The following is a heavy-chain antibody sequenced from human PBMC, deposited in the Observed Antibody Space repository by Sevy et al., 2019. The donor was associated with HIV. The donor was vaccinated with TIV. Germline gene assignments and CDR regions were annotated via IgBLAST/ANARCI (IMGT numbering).Heavy chain of an antibody. J-gene: IGHJ4*02. Sequence: AGSLRLSCAASGFTFSSYEMNWVHQAPGKALEWVSYISNSGTTISYSDSVRGRFSISRDNARNSLYLQMNSLRAEDTAVYYCARDLPHSATTVAHFDYWGQGTLVTVSS. CDR3: ARDLPHSATTVAHFDY. CDR2: ISNSGTTI. V-gene: IGHV3-48*03. CDR1: GFTFSSYE. D-gene: IGHD4-17*01.